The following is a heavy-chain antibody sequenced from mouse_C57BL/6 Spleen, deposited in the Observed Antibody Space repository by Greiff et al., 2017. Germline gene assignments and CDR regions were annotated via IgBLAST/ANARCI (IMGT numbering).Heavy chain of an antibody. D-gene: IGHD2-3*01. CDR1: GFDFSRYW. Sequence: VQLKESGGGLVQPGGSLKLSCAASGFDFSRYWMSWVRRAPGKGLEWIGEINPDSSTITYAPSLKDKFIISRDNAKKTLYLQMSKVRSEDTALYYCARQGDGYYLYAIDYWGQGATVTVAS. J-gene: IGHJ4*01. CDR3: ARQGDGYYLYAIDY. CDR2: INPDSSTI. V-gene: IGHV4-1*01.